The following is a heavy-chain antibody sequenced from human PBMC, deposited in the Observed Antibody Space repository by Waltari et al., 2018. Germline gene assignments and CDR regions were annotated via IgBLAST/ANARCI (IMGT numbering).Heavy chain of an antibody. CDR1: GGSFSGYY. V-gene: IGHV4-34*01. CDR2: INHSGRT. J-gene: IGHJ5*02. D-gene: IGHD3-10*01. Sequence: QVQLQQWGAGLLKPSETLSLTCAVYGGSFSGYYWSWIRQPPGKGLEWVGEINHSGRTDYNPSIKCRSTISVDTAKNHFSLKLSSMTAADTAVYYCARRYYYGSGRRNWFDPWGQGTLVTVSS. CDR3: ARRYYYGSGRRNWFDP.